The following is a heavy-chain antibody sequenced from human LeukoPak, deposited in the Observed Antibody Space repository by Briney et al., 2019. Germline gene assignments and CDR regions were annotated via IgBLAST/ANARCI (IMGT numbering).Heavy chain of an antibody. J-gene: IGHJ3*02. Sequence: PGGSLRLSCAASGFTFSSYEMNWVRQAPGKGLEWVSYISSSSSYIYYADSVKGRFTISRDNAKNSLYLQMNSLRAEDTAVYYCAREDQWPLRFDIWGKGTMVTVSS. V-gene: IGHV3-21*05. CDR2: ISSSSSYI. CDR1: GFTFSSYE. CDR3: AREDQWPLRFDI. D-gene: IGHD6-19*01.